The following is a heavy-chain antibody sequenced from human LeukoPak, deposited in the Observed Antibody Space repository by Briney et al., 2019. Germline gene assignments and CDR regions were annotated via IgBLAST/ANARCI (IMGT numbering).Heavy chain of an antibody. CDR2: IYPGESDT. J-gene: IGHJ4*02. V-gene: IGHV5-51*01. D-gene: IGHD3-10*01. CDR3: ARRYYYGSGQKYYFDY. Sequence: GGSLQISFKGSGYGFTSYWIGWGRPRPGKGVGWMGIIYPGESDTRYSPSFQGQVTISPDNSISSAYLQWSSLKPSDTALYYCARRYYYGSGQKYYFDYWGQGTLVTVSS. CDR1: GYGFTSYW.